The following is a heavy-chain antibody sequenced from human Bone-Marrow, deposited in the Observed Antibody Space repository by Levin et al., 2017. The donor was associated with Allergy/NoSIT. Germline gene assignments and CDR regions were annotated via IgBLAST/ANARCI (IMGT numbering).Heavy chain of an antibody. Sequence: KWSGPTLVKPTETLSLTCTFSGFSLTTRGVGVAWIRQPPEKALEWIAVIYWDDDKRYRPSLSGRLSITKDTSRNQVVLTMTNMDPVDTATYFCAHVVITYGGVIGDEAFDIWGPGTMVSVSS. V-gene: IGHV2-5*02. J-gene: IGHJ3*02. CDR3: AHVVITYGGVIGDEAFDI. D-gene: IGHD3-16*02. CDR1: GFSLTTRGVG. CDR2: IYWDDDK.